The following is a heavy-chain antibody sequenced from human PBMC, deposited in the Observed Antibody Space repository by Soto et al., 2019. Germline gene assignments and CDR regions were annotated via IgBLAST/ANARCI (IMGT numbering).Heavy chain of an antibody. Sequence: LRLSCAASGFTFSKYEMNWVRQAPGKGLEWVSYISSSGTTIYYADSVKGRFTISRDNAKNSLYLQMNSLRAEDTAVYYCARVRIFGVPGWFDPWGQGTLVTSPQ. CDR1: GFTFSKYE. J-gene: IGHJ5*02. D-gene: IGHD3-3*01. V-gene: IGHV3-48*03. CDR3: ARVRIFGVPGWFDP. CDR2: ISSSGTTI.